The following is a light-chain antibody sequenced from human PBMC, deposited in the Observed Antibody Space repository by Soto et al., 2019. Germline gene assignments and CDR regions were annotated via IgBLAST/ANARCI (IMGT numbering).Light chain of an antibody. J-gene: IGKJ1*01. CDR1: QSVSSY. V-gene: IGKV3-11*01. CDR2: DAS. CDR3: QQRTDWSWT. Sequence: EIVLTQSPATLSLSPGERATLSCRASQSVSSYLAWYQQKPGQPPRLLIYDASSMASGIPARFSGSGSGTDFTLTISSLEPEDFAVYYCQQRTDWSWTFGEGTKVEGK.